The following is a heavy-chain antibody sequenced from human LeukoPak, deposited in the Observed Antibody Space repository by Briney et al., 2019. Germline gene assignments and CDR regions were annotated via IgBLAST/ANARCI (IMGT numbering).Heavy chain of an antibody. CDR1: GFTFSTYS. V-gene: IGHV3-21*01. CDR2: TSSSSSYI. D-gene: IGHD3-10*01. CDR3: ARDKEYYYGSGSYQLDY. J-gene: IGHJ4*02. Sequence: PGGSLRLSCAASGFTFSTYSMNWVRQAPGKGLEWVSSTSSSSSYIYYADSVKGRFTISRDNAKNSLYLQMNSLRAEDTAVYYCARDKEYYYGSGSYQLDYWGQGTLVTVSS.